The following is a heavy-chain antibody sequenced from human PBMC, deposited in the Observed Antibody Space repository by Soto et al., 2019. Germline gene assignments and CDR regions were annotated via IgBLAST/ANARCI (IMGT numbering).Heavy chain of an antibody. CDR2: IWYDGSNE. D-gene: IGHD3-9*01. CDR1: GFTFSSYG. V-gene: IGHV3-33*01. J-gene: IGHJ4*02. CDR3: ARPSRPVLRYFDWPPYYFDY. Sequence: PGGSLRLSCAASGFTFSSYGMHWVRQAPGKGLEWVAVIWYDGSNEYYADSVKGRFTISRDNSKNTLYLQMNSLRSEDTAVYYCARPSRPVLRYFDWPPYYFDYWGQGTLVTVSS.